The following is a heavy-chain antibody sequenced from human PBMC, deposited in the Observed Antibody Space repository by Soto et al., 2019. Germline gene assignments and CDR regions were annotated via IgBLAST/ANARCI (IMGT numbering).Heavy chain of an antibody. J-gene: IGHJ6*02. Sequence: GESLKISCKGSGYSFTSYWISWVRQMPGKGLEWMGRIDPSDSYTNYSPSFQGHVTISADKSISTAYLQWSSLKASDTAMYYCARPFSLGDCSSTSCYSDYYYGMDVWGQGTTVTVSS. V-gene: IGHV5-10-1*01. D-gene: IGHD2-2*01. CDR2: IDPSDSYT. CDR3: ARPFSLGDCSSTSCYSDYYYGMDV. CDR1: GYSFTSYW.